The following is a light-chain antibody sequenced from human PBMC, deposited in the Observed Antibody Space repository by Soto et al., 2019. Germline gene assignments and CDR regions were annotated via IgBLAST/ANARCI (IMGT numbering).Light chain of an antibody. Sequence: LSQPPGERPTLSCRTSQSVSNNYLAWYTQKPGQAPRILIYGESSRATGIQDRFIVNGSGTDFTLRISRLEPEEFAVYYCQQYSSLWTFGQGTKVDIK. CDR2: GES. CDR3: QQYSSLWT. V-gene: IGKV3-20*01. CDR1: QSVSNNY. J-gene: IGKJ1*01.